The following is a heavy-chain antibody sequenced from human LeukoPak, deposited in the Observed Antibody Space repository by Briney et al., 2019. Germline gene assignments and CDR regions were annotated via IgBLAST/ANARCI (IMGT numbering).Heavy chain of an antibody. CDR3: AKDQGSGSYYPFFDY. V-gene: IGHV3-30*02. Sequence: PGGSLRLSCAASGFTFSSYGMHWVRQAPGKGLVWVAFIRYDGSNKYYADSVKGRFTISRDNSKNTLYLQMNSLRAEDTAVYYCAKDQGSGSYYPFFDYWGQGTLVTVSS. D-gene: IGHD3-10*01. CDR1: GFTFSSYG. J-gene: IGHJ4*02. CDR2: IRYDGSNK.